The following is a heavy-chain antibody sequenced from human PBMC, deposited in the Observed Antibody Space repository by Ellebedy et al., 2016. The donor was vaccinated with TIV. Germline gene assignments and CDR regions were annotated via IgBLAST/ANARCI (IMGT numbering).Heavy chain of an antibody. V-gene: IGHV4-31*03. Sequence: MPSETLSLTCTVSGGSISSGGYYWSWIRQHPGKGLEWIGYLYYSGSTYYNPSLKSRVTISVARSKNQFSLKVSSVTAADTAVDYCARPNGDYTYALDVWGQGITVTAAS. D-gene: IGHD4-17*01. CDR3: ARPNGDYTYALDV. CDR1: GGSISSGGYY. J-gene: IGHJ6*02. CDR2: LYYSGST.